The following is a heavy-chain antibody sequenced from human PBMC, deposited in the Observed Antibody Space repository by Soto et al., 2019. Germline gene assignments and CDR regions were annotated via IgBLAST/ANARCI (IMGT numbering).Heavy chain of an antibody. V-gene: IGHV5-51*01. J-gene: IGHJ6*02. CDR3: ARHPPRVTMVRGATLRYYYGMDV. D-gene: IGHD3-10*01. CDR1: GYSFTSYW. Sequence: GESLKISCKVSGYSFTSYWIGWVRQMPGKGLEWMGIIYPGDSDTRYSPSFQGQVTISADKSISTAYLQWSSLKASDTAMYYCARHPPRVTMVRGATLRYYYGMDVWGQGTTVTVSS. CDR2: IYPGDSDT.